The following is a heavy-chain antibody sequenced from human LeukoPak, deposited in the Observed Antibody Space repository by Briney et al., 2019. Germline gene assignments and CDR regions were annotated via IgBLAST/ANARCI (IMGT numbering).Heavy chain of an antibody. CDR1: GCALTELA. CDR3: ATWSGSYYYF. D-gene: IGHD3-10*01. V-gene: IGHV1-24*01. J-gene: IGHJ4*02. CDR2: FDPEDVET. Sequence: GASVKVSCKVSGCALTELAIHWVRQAPGKGLEWMGGFDPEDVETIYAQTFQGRLTMTEDKSTDTAYMEMSSLRSEDAAVYYCATWSGSYYYFWGQGTLVTVSS.